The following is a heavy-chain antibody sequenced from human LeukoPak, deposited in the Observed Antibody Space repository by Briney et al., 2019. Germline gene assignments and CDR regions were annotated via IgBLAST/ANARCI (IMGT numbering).Heavy chain of an antibody. Sequence: PGGSLRLSCAASGYTFDDYAMHWVRQAPGKGLEWVSGISWNSGSIGYADSVKGRFTISRDNAKNSLYLQMNSLRAEDTALYYCAKGGMTTVTHFDYWGQGTLVTVSS. J-gene: IGHJ4*02. D-gene: IGHD4-17*01. CDR2: ISWNSGSI. CDR3: AKGGMTTVTHFDY. CDR1: GYTFDDYA. V-gene: IGHV3-9*01.